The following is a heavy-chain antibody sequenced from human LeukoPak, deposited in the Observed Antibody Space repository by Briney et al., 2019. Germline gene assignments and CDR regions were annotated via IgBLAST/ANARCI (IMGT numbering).Heavy chain of an antibody. V-gene: IGHV3-30*03. Sequence: GGSLRLSCAASGFTFSSYGMSWVRQAPGKGLEWVATVSSDGSYKYYADSVKGRFTISRDNSKKTLYLQMNSLRAEDTAVYYCVRDGDILTGYGLDYWGQGTLVTVSS. J-gene: IGHJ4*02. CDR1: GFTFSSYG. CDR2: VSSDGSYK. D-gene: IGHD3-9*01. CDR3: VRDGDILTGYGLDY.